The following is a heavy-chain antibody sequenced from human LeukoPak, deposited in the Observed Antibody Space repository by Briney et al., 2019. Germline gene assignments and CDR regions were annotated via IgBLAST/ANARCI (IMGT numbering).Heavy chain of an antibody. CDR3: ARHGYSYGYGYYYYYMDV. J-gene: IGHJ6*03. D-gene: IGHD5-18*01. Sequence: SETLSPICTVSGGSISSGSYYWSWIRQPAGKGLEWIGRIYTSGSTNYNPSLKSRVTISVDTSKNQFSLKLSSVTAADTAVYYCARHGYSYGYGYYYYYMDVWGKGTTVTISS. CDR2: IYTSGST. CDR1: GGSISSGSYY. V-gene: IGHV4-61*02.